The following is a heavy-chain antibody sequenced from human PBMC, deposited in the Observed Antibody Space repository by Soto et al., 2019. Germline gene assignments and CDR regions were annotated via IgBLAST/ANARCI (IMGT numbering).Heavy chain of an antibody. D-gene: IGHD6-13*01. Sequence: QITLKESGPTLVKPTQTLTLTCTFSGFSLSTSGVGVGWIRQPPGKALEWLALIYWDDDKRYSPSLKSRLTRTKDTSKNQVALTMTRMDPVDTATYYCAHHSSSQLPPPDYYCYGMDVWGQGTTVTVSS. CDR2: IYWDDDK. CDR3: AHHSSSQLPPPDYYCYGMDV. V-gene: IGHV2-5*02. CDR1: GFSLSTSGVG. J-gene: IGHJ6*02.